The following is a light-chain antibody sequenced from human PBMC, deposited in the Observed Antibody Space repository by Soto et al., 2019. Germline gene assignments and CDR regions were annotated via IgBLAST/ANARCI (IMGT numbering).Light chain of an antibody. V-gene: IGLV2-14*03. CDR3: FSFTTTSTHV. CDR1: SSDIGSYDH. J-gene: IGLJ1*01. Sequence: QSALTQPASVSGSPGQSITISCSGTSSDIGSYDHVAWYQQFPGKSPKLIIYAVSDRPSGVSDRFSGSKSGISASLTISGLQVEDEAEYFCFSFTTTSTHVFGTGTKVTVL. CDR2: AVS.